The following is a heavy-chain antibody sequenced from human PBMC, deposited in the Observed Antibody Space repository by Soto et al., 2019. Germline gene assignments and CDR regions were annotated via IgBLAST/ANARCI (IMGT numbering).Heavy chain of an antibody. J-gene: IGHJ4*02. D-gene: IGHD3-9*01. Sequence: ASVKVSCKASGGTFSSYAISWVRQAPGQGLEWMGGIIPIFGTANYAQKFQGRVTITADESTSTAYMELSSLRSEDTAVYYCARDHDILTPTGYFDYWGQGTLVTVSS. CDR1: GGTFSSYA. CDR2: IIPIFGTA. CDR3: ARDHDILTPTGYFDY. V-gene: IGHV1-69*13.